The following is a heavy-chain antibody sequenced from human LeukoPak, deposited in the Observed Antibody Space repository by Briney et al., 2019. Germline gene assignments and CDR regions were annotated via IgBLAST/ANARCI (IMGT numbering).Heavy chain of an antibody. CDR1: GFTVSSNY. V-gene: IGHV3-53*01. Sequence: PPGGSLRLSCAASGFTVSSNYMSWVRQAPGKGLEWVSVIYSGGSTYYADSVKGRFTISRDNSKNTLYLQMSSLRAEDTAVYYCAAEGQRERDLQAFDIWGQGTMVTVSS. CDR3: AAEGQRERDLQAFDI. CDR2: IYSGGST. J-gene: IGHJ3*02. D-gene: IGHD1-26*01.